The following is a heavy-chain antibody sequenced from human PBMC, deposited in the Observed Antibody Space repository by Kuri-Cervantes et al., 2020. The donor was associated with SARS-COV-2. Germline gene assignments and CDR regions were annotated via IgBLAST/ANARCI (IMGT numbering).Heavy chain of an antibody. CDR2: SFYSGST. V-gene: IGHV4-39*01. CDR1: GGSITSDYL. D-gene: IGHD2-2*01. Sequence: SETLSLTCTVSGGSITSDYLWGWIRQPPGKGLEWIGNSFYSGSTFYNPSLKSRVTISVDTSKNQFPLELSSVTAADTAVYYCARATLVRYFDCLSQGTTVTVSS. CDR3: ARATLVRYFDC. J-gene: IGHJ4*03.